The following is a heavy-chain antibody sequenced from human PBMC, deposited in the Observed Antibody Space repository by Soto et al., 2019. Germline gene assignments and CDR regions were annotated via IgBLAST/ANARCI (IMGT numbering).Heavy chain of an antibody. CDR2: INPGDSDT. J-gene: IGHJ4*02. CDR1: GYSFTSHW. D-gene: IGHD2-15*01. CDR3: ARRYCSGGTCYYFDY. V-gene: IGHV5-51*01. Sequence: PGESLKISCKGSGYSFTSHWIAWVRLLPRQGLEWMGIINPGDSDTRYSPSFQGQVTISADKSISTAYLQWSSLKASDTAMYYCARRYCSGGTCYYFDYWGQGTLVTVSS.